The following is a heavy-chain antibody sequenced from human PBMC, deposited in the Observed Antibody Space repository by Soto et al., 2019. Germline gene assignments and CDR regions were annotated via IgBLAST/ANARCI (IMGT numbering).Heavy chain of an antibody. CDR1: GGSISIRSYY. Sequence: QLQLRESGPGLVKPSETLSLTCTVSGGSISIRSYYWGWIRQPPGKWLEWIGSIYYSGSTYYNPSIRSRVTMSVDTSENQFSLKLTYVTAADAAVYYCARPSGWNEGGGAFGVWGQGAMVAVSS. CDR3: ARPSGWNEGGGAFGV. J-gene: IGHJ3*01. CDR2: IYYSGST. V-gene: IGHV4-39*01. D-gene: IGHD1-1*01.